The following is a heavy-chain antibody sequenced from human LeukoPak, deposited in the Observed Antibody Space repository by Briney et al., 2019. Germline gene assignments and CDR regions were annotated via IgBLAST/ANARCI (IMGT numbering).Heavy chain of an antibody. Sequence: PSETLSLTCNVSGGSISSRSYYWGWIPQPPGKGLEWIGSIYYSGTTYYSPSLKSRVTISLDMSKNHFSLRLSSVTAADTAVYYCARRLHMVRGAFDPWGRGTLVTVSS. CDR1: GGSISSRSYY. CDR3: ARRLHMVRGAFDP. D-gene: IGHD3-10*01. V-gene: IGHV4-39*07. CDR2: IYYSGTT. J-gene: IGHJ5*02.